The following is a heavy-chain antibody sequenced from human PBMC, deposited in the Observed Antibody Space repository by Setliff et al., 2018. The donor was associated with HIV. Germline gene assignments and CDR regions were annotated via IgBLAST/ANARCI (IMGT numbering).Heavy chain of an antibody. CDR3: ARQDIPTGYYLFDY. J-gene: IGHJ4*02. Sequence: SVKVSCKASGGTFSSYPISWVRQAPGQGLEWMGGIIPIFGTTHYAQKFQGRVTVTADESTSTAYMQLSSLTSDDTALYYCARQDIPTGYYLFDYWGQGTQVTVSS. CDR2: IIPIFGTT. CDR1: GGTFSSYP. D-gene: IGHD3-9*01. V-gene: IGHV1-69*13.